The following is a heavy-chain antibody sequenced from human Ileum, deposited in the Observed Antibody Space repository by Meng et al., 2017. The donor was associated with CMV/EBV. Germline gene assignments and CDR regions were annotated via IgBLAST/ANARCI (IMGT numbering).Heavy chain of an antibody. CDR1: GFTFSSYH. Sequence: GESLKIPCAASGFTFSSYHMKWLRQAPGKGLEWVSYISASGNTIYYADSVKGRFTMSRDNAKNSLYLQMNSLRADDTAVYYCARISEEVTGTGSVDCWGQGTLVTVSS. CDR3: ARISEEVTGTGSVDC. CDR2: ISASGNTI. D-gene: IGHD6-19*01. J-gene: IGHJ4*02. V-gene: IGHV3-48*03.